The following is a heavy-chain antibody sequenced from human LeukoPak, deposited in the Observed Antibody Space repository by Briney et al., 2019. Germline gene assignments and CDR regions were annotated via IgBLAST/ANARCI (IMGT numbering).Heavy chain of an antibody. CDR3: ARDRSSYYYYYIDV. D-gene: IGHD3-16*02. Sequence: PSETLSLTCTLSGGSINSYYWSWIRQPPGKGLKWIGYIYYSGSTNYNPSLKSRVTISVDTSKNQFSLKLSSVTAADTAVYYCARDRSSYYYYYIDVWGNGTTVTLSS. V-gene: IGHV4-59*01. J-gene: IGHJ6*03. CDR1: GGSINSYY. CDR2: IYYSGST.